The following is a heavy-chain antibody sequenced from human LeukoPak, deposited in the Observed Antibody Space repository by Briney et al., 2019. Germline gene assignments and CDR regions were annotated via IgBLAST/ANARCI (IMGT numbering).Heavy chain of an antibody. Sequence: SETLSLTCTVSGGSVSSGSYYWSWIRQPPGKGLEWIGYNYYSGSNNYNPSLGSRVTISVDTSKNQFSLTLTSVTAADTAVYYCARDRGYYSSGSYSQGSYFDYWGQGSLVTVSS. J-gene: IGHJ4*02. CDR2: NYYSGSN. CDR1: GGSVSSGSYY. CDR3: ARDRGYYSSGSYSQGSYFDY. D-gene: IGHD3-10*01. V-gene: IGHV4-61*01.